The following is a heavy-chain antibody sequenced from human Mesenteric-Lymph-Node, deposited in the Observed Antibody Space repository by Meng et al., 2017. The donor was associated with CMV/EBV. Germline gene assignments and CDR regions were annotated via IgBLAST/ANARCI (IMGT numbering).Heavy chain of an antibody. CDR1: GGSISSSNW. J-gene: IGHJ4*02. CDR2: IYHSGST. Sequence: SETLSLTCTVSGGSISSSNWWGWIRQPPGKGLEWIGEIYHSGSTNYNPSLKSRVTISVDTSKNQFSLKVSSVTAADTAIYYCRRGGGIGVAGYWGQGTLVTVSS. CDR3: RRGGGIGVAGY. V-gene: IGHV4-4*02. D-gene: IGHD6-19*01.